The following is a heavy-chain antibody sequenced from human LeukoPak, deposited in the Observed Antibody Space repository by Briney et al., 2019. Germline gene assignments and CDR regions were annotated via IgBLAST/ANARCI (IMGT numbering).Heavy chain of an antibody. Sequence: GGSLRLSCAASGFTLSTYSMNWARQAPGKGLEWVSYISSSGNTIYYADSVKGRFTISRDNAKNSLFLQMNSLRAEDTAVYYCARRRDFDYWGQGTLVAVSS. V-gene: IGHV3-48*04. CDR3: ARRRDFDY. J-gene: IGHJ4*02. CDR2: ISSSGNTI. CDR1: GFTLSTYS. D-gene: IGHD6-6*01.